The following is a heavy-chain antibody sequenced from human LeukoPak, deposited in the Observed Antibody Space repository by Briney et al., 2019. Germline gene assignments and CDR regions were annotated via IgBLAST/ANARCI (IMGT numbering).Heavy chain of an antibody. J-gene: IGHJ4*02. D-gene: IGHD4-17*01. CDR1: GFTFSSYD. Sequence: GGSLRLSCAASGFTFSSYDMNWVCQAPGKGLEWVSYISTISSTKYYADSVKGRFTISRDDAKNSLYLQMNSLRDEDTAVYYCARGKIGYYYGDYVGYWGQGTLVTVSS. CDR2: ISTISSTK. V-gene: IGHV3-48*02. CDR3: ARGKIGYYYGDYVGY.